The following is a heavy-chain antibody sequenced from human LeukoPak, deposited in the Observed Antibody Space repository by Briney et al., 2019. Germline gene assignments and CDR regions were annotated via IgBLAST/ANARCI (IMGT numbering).Heavy chain of an antibody. CDR3: AREGIFGARSFDY. J-gene: IGHJ4*02. CDR1: GGSISSYY. CDR2: IYYSGST. V-gene: IGHV4-59*01. Sequence: SSETLSLTCTVSGGSISSYYWSWIRQPPGKGLEWIGYIYYSGSTNYNPSLESRVTISVDTSKNQFSLKLSSVTAADTAVYYCAREGIFGARSFDYWGQGTLVTVSS. D-gene: IGHD3-3*01.